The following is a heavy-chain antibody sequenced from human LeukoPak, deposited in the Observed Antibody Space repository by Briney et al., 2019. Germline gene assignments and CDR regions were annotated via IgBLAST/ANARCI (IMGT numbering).Heavy chain of an antibody. J-gene: IGHJ6*02. CDR1: GFTFSSYS. CDR2: ISSSSSTI. Sequence: GGSLRLSCAASGFTFSSYSMNWVRQAPGKGLEWVSYISSSSSTIYYADSVKGRFTISRDNAKNSLYLQMNSLRDEDTAVYYCARGDIVVVPGEYYYYYGMDVWGQGTTVTVSS. CDR3: ARGDIVVVPGEYYYYYGMDV. V-gene: IGHV3-48*02. D-gene: IGHD2-2*01.